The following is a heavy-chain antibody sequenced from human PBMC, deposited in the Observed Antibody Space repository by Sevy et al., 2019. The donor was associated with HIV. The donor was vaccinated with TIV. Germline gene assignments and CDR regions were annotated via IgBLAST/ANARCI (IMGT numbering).Heavy chain of an antibody. D-gene: IGHD2-8*01. CDR2: LSFGCGEI. CDR3: AREGCTKPHDY. CDR1: GFTFSKYS. J-gene: IGHJ4*02. V-gene: IGHV3-23*01. Sequence: GGCLRLSCAASGFTFSKYSMSWVRQPPGKGLEWVSTLSFGCGEINYADSVKGRFTFSRDNSKSSVYLQMNNLGPEDTAVYYCAREGCTKPHDYWGQGTLVTVSS.